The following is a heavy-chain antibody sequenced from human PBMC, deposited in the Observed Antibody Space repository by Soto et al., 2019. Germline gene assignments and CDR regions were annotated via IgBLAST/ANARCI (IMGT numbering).Heavy chain of an antibody. CDR2: IYPGDSGT. CDR1: GYSFTSYW. CDR3: ARTTAVATSPYYYYYGMDV. J-gene: IGHJ6*02. Sequence: PGESLKISCKGSGYSFTSYWIGWVRQMPGKGLEWMGIIYPGDSGTRYSPSFQGQVTISADKSISTAYLQWSSLKASDTAMYYCARTTAVATSPYYYYYGMDVWGQGTTVTVSS. V-gene: IGHV5-51*01. D-gene: IGHD5-12*01.